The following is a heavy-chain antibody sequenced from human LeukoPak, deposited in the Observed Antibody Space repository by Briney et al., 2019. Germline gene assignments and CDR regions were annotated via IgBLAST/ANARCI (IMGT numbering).Heavy chain of an antibody. CDR3: ARGGYDFWSGADAFDI. J-gene: IGHJ3*02. CDR2: INPNSGGT. CDR1: GYTFTGYY. D-gene: IGHD3-3*01. Sequence: GASVKVSCKASGYTFTGYYMHWVRQAPGQGLEWMGWINPNSGGTNYAQKFQGRVTMTRDTSISTAYMELSRLRSGDTAVYYCARGGYDFWSGADAFDIWGQGTMVTVSS. V-gene: IGHV1-2*02.